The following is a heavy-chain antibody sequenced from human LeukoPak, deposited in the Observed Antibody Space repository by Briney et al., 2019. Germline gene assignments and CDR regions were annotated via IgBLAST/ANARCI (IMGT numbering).Heavy chain of an antibody. Sequence: VASVKVSCKASGYTFTSYAINWVRQATGQGLEWMGWMNPNSGNTGYAQKFQGRVTMTRNTSISTAYMELSSLRSEDTAVYYCARAVGFVQSYYDFWSGYYRGAWFDPWGQGTLVTVSS. CDR3: ARAVGFVQSYYDFWSGYYRGAWFDP. V-gene: IGHV1-8*01. CDR2: MNPNSGNT. CDR1: GYTFTSYA. D-gene: IGHD3-3*01. J-gene: IGHJ5*02.